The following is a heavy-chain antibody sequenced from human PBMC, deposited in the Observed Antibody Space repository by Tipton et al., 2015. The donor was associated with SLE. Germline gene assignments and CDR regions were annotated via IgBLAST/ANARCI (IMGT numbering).Heavy chain of an antibody. Sequence: TLSLTCAVYGGSFSGYYWSWIRQPPGKGLEWIGEINHSGSTNYNPSLKSRVTISLDTSKNQFSLKLSSVTAADTAVYYCARGRVAFDIWGQGTMVTVSS. D-gene: IGHD6-13*01. CDR2: INHSGST. V-gene: IGHV4-34*01. J-gene: IGHJ3*02. CDR1: GGSFSGYY. CDR3: ARGRVAFDI.